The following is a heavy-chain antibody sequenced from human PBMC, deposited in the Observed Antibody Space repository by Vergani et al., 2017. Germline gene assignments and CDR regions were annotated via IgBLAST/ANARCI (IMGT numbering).Heavy chain of an antibody. CDR2: INPNSGGT. CDR1: GFTFSSYG. J-gene: IGHJ3*02. CDR3: ASSPYCTNGVCPGAFDI. D-gene: IGHD2-8*01. V-gene: IGHV1-2*02. Sequence: QVQLVESGGGVVQPGGSLRLSCAASGFTFSSYGMHWVRQAPGQGLEWMGWINPNSGGTNYAQKFQGRVTMTRDTSISTAYMELSRLRSDDTAVYYCASSPYCTNGVCPGAFDIWGQGTMVTVSS.